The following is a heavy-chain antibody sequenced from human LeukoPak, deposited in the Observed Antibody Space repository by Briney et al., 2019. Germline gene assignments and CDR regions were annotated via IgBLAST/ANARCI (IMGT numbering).Heavy chain of an antibody. D-gene: IGHD3-16*01. CDR2: IKQDGSEK. Sequence: GGSLRLSCAASGFTFTNYWMSWVRQAPGKGLEWVVNIKQDGSEKSYVDSVKGRFTISRDNANNSLYLQMNSLRAEDTAIFYCAREGKGGFDYWGQGTLVTVSS. V-gene: IGHV3-7*01. CDR3: AREGKGGFDY. J-gene: IGHJ4*02. CDR1: GFTFTNYW.